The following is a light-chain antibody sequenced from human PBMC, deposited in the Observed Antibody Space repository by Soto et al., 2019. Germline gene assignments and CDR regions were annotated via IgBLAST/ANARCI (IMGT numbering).Light chain of an antibody. J-gene: IGKJ1*01. CDR3: EQYGSSPRT. Sequence: EIVLTQSPGTLSLSPGKRATLSCRASQSVSSSYLAWYQQKPGQAPRLLIDGASSRATGIPDRFSCSGSGTGFTLTISRVEPEDFAVYYCEQYGSSPRTFGQGTKVEIK. CDR1: QSVSSSY. V-gene: IGKV3-20*01. CDR2: GAS.